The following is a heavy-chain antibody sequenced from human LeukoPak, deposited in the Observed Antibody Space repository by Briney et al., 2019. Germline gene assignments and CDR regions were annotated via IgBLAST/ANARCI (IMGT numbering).Heavy chain of an antibody. Sequence: PSETLSLTCTVSGGSISSGGYYWSWIRQHPGKGLEWIGYIYYSGSTYYNPSLKSRVTISVDTSKNQFSLKLSSVTAADTAVYYCARGPLFSAITISNWFDPWGQGTLVTVSS. D-gene: IGHD3-3*01. V-gene: IGHV4-31*03. CDR1: GGSISSGGYY. CDR3: ARGPLFSAITISNWFDP. J-gene: IGHJ5*02. CDR2: IYYSGST.